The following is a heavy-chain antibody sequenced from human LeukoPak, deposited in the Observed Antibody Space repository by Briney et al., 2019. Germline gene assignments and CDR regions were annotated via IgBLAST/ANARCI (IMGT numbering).Heavy chain of an antibody. Sequence: PSETLSLTCTVSGGSISSYYWSWIRQPPGKGLEWIGNFDYSGSTIYNPALKSRVTVSVDTSKNQFSLNLTSVTAADTAVYFCAREGKLTGYFGGLGFNYWGPGILVTVSS. J-gene: IGHJ4*02. CDR1: GGSISSYY. D-gene: IGHD6-19*01. CDR2: FDYSGST. V-gene: IGHV4-59*01. CDR3: AREGKLTGYFGGLGFNY.